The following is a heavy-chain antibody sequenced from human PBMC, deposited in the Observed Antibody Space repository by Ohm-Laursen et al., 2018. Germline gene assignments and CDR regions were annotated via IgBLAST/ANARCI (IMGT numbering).Heavy chain of an antibody. Sequence: TLSLTCTVSGGSISSGGYYWSWIRQHPGKGLEWIGYIYYSGSTYYNPSLKSRVTISVDTSKNQFSLKLSSVTAADTAVYYCARGWESLSSGFDYWGQGTLVTVSS. V-gene: IGHV4-31*03. CDR1: GGSISSGGYY. CDR2: IYYSGST. J-gene: IGHJ4*02. D-gene: IGHD6-19*01. CDR3: ARGWESLSSGFDY.